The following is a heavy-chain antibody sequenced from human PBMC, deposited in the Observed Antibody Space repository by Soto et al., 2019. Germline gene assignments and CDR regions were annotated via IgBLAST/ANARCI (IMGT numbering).Heavy chain of an antibody. V-gene: IGHV1-3*01. CDR2: INVGNGNT. J-gene: IGHJ4*02. CDR3: AKRTGRYFDY. D-gene: IGHD1-1*01. CDR1: GCTFTSHA. Sequence: QVQLVQSGTEVKKSGASMKISCKASGCTFTSHAVHWVRQAPGQRLEWIGWINVGNGNTKYSQTFQGRVTITRDTSANTAYMELSSLGSEDTAVYYCAKRTGRYFDYWGQGTLVTVSS.